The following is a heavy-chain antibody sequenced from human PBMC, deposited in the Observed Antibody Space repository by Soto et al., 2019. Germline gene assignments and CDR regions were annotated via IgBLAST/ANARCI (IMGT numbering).Heavy chain of an antibody. Sequence: QLQLQESGPGLVKPSETLSLTCTVSGGSISSSSYCWGWIRQPPGKGLEWIGNIYYSGSTYYNPSLKSRVPISVDTSKTQSSLNLSSVTAADTTVYYCAKRPGNQPIDYWGPGTLVTVSS. CDR2: IYYSGST. CDR3: AKRPGNQPIDY. V-gene: IGHV4-39*01. J-gene: IGHJ4*02. CDR1: GGSISSSSYC.